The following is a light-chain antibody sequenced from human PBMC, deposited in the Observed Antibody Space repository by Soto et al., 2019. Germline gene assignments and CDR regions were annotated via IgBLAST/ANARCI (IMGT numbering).Light chain of an antibody. V-gene: IGLV2-14*01. CDR1: SSDVGGYNY. Sequence: QPVLTQPASVSGSPGQSITISCTGTSSDVGGYNYVSWYQQHPGKAPKIMIYEVGHRPSGVSNRFSGSKSGYTASLTISGLQAEDEADYYCSSYTSSSTLVFGTGTKLTVL. J-gene: IGLJ1*01. CDR3: SSYTSSSTLV. CDR2: EVG.